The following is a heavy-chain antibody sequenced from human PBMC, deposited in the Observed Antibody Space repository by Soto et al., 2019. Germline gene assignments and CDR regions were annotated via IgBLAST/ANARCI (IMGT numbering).Heavy chain of an antibody. J-gene: IGHJ4*02. CDR2: ISDSDGST. D-gene: IGHD2-21*02. Sequence: PGGSLRLSCAASGFTFSSYVMTWVRQAPGKGLEWVSAISDSDGSTYYADSVKGRFTISRDNSKNTLYLQMNSLRAEDTAVYYCATVVVTAPGAYYVDCWGQGTLVTVSS. V-gene: IGHV3-23*01. CDR1: GFTFSSYV. CDR3: ATVVVTAPGAYYVDC.